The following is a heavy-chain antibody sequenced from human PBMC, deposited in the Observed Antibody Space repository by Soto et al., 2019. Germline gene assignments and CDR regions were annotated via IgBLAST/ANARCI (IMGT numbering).Heavy chain of an antibody. CDR1: GFTFSDYD. CDR3: AKGGRQWLVTSDFNY. Sequence: VQLVESGGGVVQPGRSLRLSCAASGFTFSDYDMHWVRQAPGKGLEWVAVVYHDGRNTHYADSVKGRFTISRDSSKNTVSLEMTSLRAEDTAVYYCAKGGRQWLVTSDFNYWGQGALVTVSS. CDR2: VYHDGRNT. D-gene: IGHD6-19*01. V-gene: IGHV3-30*18. J-gene: IGHJ4*02.